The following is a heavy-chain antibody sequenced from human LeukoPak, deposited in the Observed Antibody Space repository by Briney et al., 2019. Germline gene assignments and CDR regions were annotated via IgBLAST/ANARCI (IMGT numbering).Heavy chain of an antibody. D-gene: IGHD6-19*01. CDR2: ISYDGSNK. Sequence: GGSLRLSCVASGFTFSSYGMHWVRQAPGKGLEWVAVISYDGSNKYYADSVKGRFTISRDNSKNTLYLQMNSLRAEDTAVYYCARDNIAGEAVAGTGAYWGQGTLVTVSS. J-gene: IGHJ4*02. CDR3: ARDNIAGEAVAGTGAY. V-gene: IGHV3-30*03. CDR1: GFTFSSYG.